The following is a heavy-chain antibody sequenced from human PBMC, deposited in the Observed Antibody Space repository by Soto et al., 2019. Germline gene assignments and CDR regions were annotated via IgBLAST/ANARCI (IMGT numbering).Heavy chain of an antibody. V-gene: IGHV3-23*01. J-gene: IGHJ3*02. CDR3: AKATATSGGAFEI. CDR2: ILVGGST. D-gene: IGHD1-1*01. CDR1: GFTFSSYD. Sequence: PGGSLRLSCAVSGFTFSSYDMSWVRQAPGKGLEWVSTILVGGSTHYEDSVKGRFTISRDTSKNTVYLQMNSLTAGDTAFYYCAKATATSGGAFEIYGQGTMVTVSS.